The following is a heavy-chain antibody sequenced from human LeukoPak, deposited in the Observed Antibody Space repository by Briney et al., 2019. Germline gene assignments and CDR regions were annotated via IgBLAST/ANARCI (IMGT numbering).Heavy chain of an antibody. CDR1: GGSFSGYY. CDR2: INHSGST. CDR3: ASRPSKYYYGSGSYRNWFDP. Sequence: SETLSLTCAVYGGSFSGYYWSWIRHPPGKGLEWIGEINHSGSTNYNPSLKSRVTISVDTSKNQFSLKLSSVTAADTAVYYCASRPSKYYYGSGSYRNWFDPWGQGTLVTVSS. D-gene: IGHD3-10*01. J-gene: IGHJ5*02. V-gene: IGHV4-34*01.